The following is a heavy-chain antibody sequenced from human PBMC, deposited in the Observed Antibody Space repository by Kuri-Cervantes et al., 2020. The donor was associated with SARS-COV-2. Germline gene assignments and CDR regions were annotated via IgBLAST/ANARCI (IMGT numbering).Heavy chain of an antibody. Sequence: ESLKISCTVSGGSISSYYWSWIRQPAGKGLEWIGRIYTSGSTNYNPSLKSRVTMSVDTSKNQFSLKLSSVTAADTAVYYCARGADSSGSLDYWGQGTLVTVSS. CDR1: GGSISSYY. CDR3: ARGADSSGSLDY. D-gene: IGHD3-22*01. V-gene: IGHV4-4*07. J-gene: IGHJ4*02. CDR2: IYTSGST.